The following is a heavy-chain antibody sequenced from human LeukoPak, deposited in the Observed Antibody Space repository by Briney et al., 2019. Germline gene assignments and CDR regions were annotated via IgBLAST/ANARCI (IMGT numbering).Heavy chain of an antibody. D-gene: IGHD3-3*01. CDR1: GFTFSSYW. J-gene: IGHJ5*02. CDR3: ARVGTDDFWSGYYTVTWFDP. V-gene: IGHV3-7*01. CDR2: IKQGGSEK. Sequence: GGSLRLSCAASGFTFSSYWMSWVRQAPGKGLEWVANIKQGGSEKYYVDSVKGRFTISRDNAKNSLYLQMNSLRAEDTAVYYCARVGTDDFWSGYYTVTWFDPWGQGTLVTVSS.